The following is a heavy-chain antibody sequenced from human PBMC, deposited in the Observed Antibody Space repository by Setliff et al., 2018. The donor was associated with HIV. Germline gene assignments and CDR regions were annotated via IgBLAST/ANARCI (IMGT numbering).Heavy chain of an antibody. V-gene: IGHV1-46*01. J-gene: IGHJ4*02. CDR3: ARTLGYCSGGSCYLDY. CDR2: IKPSGGST. CDR1: GYTFTSYY. Sequence: ASVKVSCKTSGYTFTSYYMHWVRQAPGQGLEWMGIIKPSGGSTSYAQKFQGRVTMTRDTSTSTVYMELTRLSSEDTAVYYCARTLGYCSGGSCYLDYWGQGALVTVSS. D-gene: IGHD2-15*01.